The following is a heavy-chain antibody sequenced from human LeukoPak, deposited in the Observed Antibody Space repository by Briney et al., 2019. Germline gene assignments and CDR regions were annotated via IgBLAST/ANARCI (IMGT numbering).Heavy chain of an antibody. Sequence: SETLSLTCTVSGGSISSGDYYWSWIRQPPGKGLEWIGYIYYSGSTYYNPSLKSRVTISVDTSKNQFSLKLSSVTAADTAVYYCAGDYDSSGYYWSFGYWGQGTLVTVSS. D-gene: IGHD3-22*01. CDR3: AGDYDSSGYYWSFGY. V-gene: IGHV4-30-4*01. CDR2: IYYSGST. J-gene: IGHJ4*02. CDR1: GGSISSGDYY.